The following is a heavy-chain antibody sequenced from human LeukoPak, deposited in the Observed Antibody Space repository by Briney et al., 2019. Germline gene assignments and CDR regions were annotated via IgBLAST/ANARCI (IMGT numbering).Heavy chain of an antibody. CDR1: GFTFSDYY. V-gene: IGHV3-11*01. Sequence: PEGSLRLSCAASGFTFSDYYMSWIRQAPGKGLEWVSYISSSGSTIYYADSVKGRFTISRDNAKNSLYLQMNSLRAEDTAVYYCARVEIPWYYYDSSGYYPPDYWGQGTLVTVSS. CDR2: ISSSGSTI. J-gene: IGHJ4*02. CDR3: ARVEIPWYYYDSSGYYPPDY. D-gene: IGHD3-22*01.